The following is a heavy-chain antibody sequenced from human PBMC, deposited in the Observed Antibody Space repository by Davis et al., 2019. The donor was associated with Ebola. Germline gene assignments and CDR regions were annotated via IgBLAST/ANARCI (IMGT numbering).Heavy chain of an antibody. J-gene: IGHJ6*04. CDR3: ARGGNFMYAMDV. D-gene: IGHD4-23*01. CDR1: GFTFSNFA. Sequence: PGGSLRLSCAASGFTFSNFAMSWVRQAPGKGLEWVSTISGSATSTYYADSLKGRFTVSRDNSKNTVYLQMYSLRAEDTAMYYCARGGNFMYAMDVWGKGTTVIVSS. V-gene: IGHV3-23*01. CDR2: ISGSATST.